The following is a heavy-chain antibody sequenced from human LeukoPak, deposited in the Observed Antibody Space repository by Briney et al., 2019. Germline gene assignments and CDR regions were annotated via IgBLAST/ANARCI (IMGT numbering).Heavy chain of an antibody. D-gene: IGHD2-2*01. CDR2: IYYSGST. CDR3: ARLAASCSSSSCSFDY. CDR1: GGSSSSSSYC. J-gene: IGHJ4*02. V-gene: IGHV4-39*01. Sequence: PSETLSLTCTVSGGSSSSSSYCWGWIRQPPGKGLEWIGNIYYSGSTYYNPSLKSRVTISVDTSKNQFSLKLSSVTAADTAVYSCARLAASCSSSSCSFDYWGQGTLVTVSS.